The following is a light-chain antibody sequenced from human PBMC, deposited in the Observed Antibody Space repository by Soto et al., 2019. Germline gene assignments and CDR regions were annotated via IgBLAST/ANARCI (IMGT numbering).Light chain of an antibody. CDR3: QQYGSSPWT. V-gene: IGKV3-20*01. J-gene: IGKJ1*01. Sequence: EIVMTQSPATLSVSPGERATLSCRASQSIGLGIAWYQHKPGQAPRLLIFDASQRATGIPARFRGSGSGTDFTLTISRLEPEDFEVYYCQQYGSSPWTSGQGTKVDIK. CDR2: DAS. CDR1: QSIGLG.